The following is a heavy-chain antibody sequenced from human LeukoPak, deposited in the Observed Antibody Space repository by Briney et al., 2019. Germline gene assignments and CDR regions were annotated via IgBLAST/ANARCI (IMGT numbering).Heavy chain of an antibody. V-gene: IGHV3-7*03. CDR2: IKEDGSDK. CDR3: TTDTHCSAIGCRGPNYYYGLDV. D-gene: IGHD2-15*01. J-gene: IGHJ6*02. Sequence: GGSLRLSCAASGFPFSNSYMGWVRQAPGKGLEWVANIKEDGSDKYYVDSVKGRFTISRDNAESSLYLQMNSLKTEDTAVYYCTTDTHCSAIGCRGPNYYYGLDVWGQGTTVTVSS. CDR1: GFPFSNSY.